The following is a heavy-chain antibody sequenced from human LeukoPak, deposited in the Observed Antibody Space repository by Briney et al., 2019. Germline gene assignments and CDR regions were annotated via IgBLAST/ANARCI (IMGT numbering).Heavy chain of an antibody. CDR2: IYHSGST. V-gene: IGHV4-38-2*02. CDR3: ARGNEVEDY. D-gene: IGHD1-1*01. Sequence: PSETLSLTCTVSGYSISSGYYWGWIRQPPGKGLEWIGSIYHSGSTYYNPSLKSRVTISVDTSKNQFSLKLSSVTAADTAVYYCARGNEVEDYWGQGTLVTVSS. CDR1: GYSISSGYY. J-gene: IGHJ4*02.